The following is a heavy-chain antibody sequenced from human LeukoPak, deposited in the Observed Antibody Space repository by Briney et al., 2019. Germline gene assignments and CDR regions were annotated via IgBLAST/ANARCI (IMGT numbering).Heavy chain of an antibody. D-gene: IGHD2-2*01. CDR1: GGSLSSHY. Sequence: SETLSLTCTVSGGSLSSHYWTWIRQPPGKGLEGIGYIHYSGNTNYNPSLKSRVSISVDPSKNEFSVKLSSVTAADTAVYYCARDFLECSRASCLNWFDPWGQGTLVTVSS. CDR2: IHYSGNT. V-gene: IGHV4-59*11. J-gene: IGHJ5*02. CDR3: ARDFLECSRASCLNWFDP.